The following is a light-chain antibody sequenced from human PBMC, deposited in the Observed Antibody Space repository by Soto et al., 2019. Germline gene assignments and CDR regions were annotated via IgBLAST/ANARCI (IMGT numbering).Light chain of an antibody. CDR2: GAS. CDR1: QTLSYN. V-gene: IGKV3-15*01. Sequence: EIVMTQSPATLSVSPGERATLSCRASQTLSYNFLTWNQQKPGQAPRLLIYGASSKATGIPARFSGSGSGTEFTLTISSLQSEDFAVYFCQQYNNWPLTFGGGTKVDIK. J-gene: IGKJ4*01. CDR3: QQYNNWPLT.